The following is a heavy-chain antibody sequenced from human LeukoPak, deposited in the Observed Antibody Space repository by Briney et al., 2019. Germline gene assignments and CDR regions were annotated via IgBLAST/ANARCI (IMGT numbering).Heavy chain of an antibody. Sequence: PGGSLRLSCAASGFTFSSYAMNWVRQAPGKGLEWVSAINGGGGSTYYADSVKGRFTISRDNAKNSLHLQMNSLRAEDTAVYYCAELGITMIGGVWGKGTTVTISS. D-gene: IGHD3-10*02. V-gene: IGHV3-23*01. CDR2: INGGGGST. CDR1: GFTFSSYA. CDR3: AELGITMIGGV. J-gene: IGHJ6*04.